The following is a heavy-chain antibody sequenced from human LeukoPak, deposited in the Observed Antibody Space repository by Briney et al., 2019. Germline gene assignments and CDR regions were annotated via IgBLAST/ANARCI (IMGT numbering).Heavy chain of an antibody. CDR1: GFTFNSYA. CDR3: AKVTYDYVWGSYEN. CDR2: ISGSGAST. J-gene: IGHJ4*02. Sequence: PGGSLRLSCAASGFTFNSYAMSWVRQAPGKGLEWVSAISGSGASTYYADAVKGRFTISRDNSKNTVYLQMNGLRVEDTAVYHCAKVTYDYVWGSYENWGQGILVTVSS. D-gene: IGHD3-16*01. V-gene: IGHV3-23*01.